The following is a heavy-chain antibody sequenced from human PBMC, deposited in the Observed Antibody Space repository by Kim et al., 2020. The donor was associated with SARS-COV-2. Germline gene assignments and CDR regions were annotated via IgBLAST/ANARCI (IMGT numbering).Heavy chain of an antibody. V-gene: IGHV4-39*01. Sequence: KSRVTISVDTSKNQFSLKLSSVTAADTAVYYCARQAQYYYDSSGYYYFDYWGQGTLVTVSS. CDR3: ARQAQYYYDSSGYYYFDY. J-gene: IGHJ4*02. D-gene: IGHD3-22*01.